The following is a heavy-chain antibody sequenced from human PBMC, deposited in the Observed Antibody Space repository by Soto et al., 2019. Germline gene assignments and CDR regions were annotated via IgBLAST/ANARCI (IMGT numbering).Heavy chain of an antibody. Sequence: EVQLLESGGGVVQPGGSLRLSCAASGFPFNTFAMSWVRQAPEKGLEWVSTVVGSGASKYYADSVKGRFTISRDNSTNILSLQMNRLPAEDTAVYYWARDFHYYGSGSYRSGSFEYWGQGALVTVSS. V-gene: IGHV3-23*01. J-gene: IGHJ4*02. CDR2: VVGSGASK. CDR3: ARDFHYYGSGSYRSGSFEY. CDR1: GFPFNTFA. D-gene: IGHD3-10*01.